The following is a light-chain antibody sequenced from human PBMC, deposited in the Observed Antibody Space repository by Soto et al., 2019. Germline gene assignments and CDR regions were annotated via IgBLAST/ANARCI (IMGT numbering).Light chain of an antibody. J-gene: IGKJ2*01. CDR1: QTFSNF. Sequence: DIQMTQSPSYLSASVGDRVTITCRASQTFSNFLNWYQQKPGKAPKLLVHGASSLQSGVPSRFSGSGSGTDFTLTITSLQHADSVTNYCQQSYSTPYTFGQGTKLQIK. CDR2: GAS. V-gene: IGKV1-39*01. CDR3: QQSYSTPYT.